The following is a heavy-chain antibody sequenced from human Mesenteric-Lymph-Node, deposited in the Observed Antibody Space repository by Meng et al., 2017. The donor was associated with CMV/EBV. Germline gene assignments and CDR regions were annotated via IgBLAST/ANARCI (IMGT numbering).Heavy chain of an antibody. CDR3: VRGTFLEWFSSNSDPFEY. V-gene: IGHV3-30*04. Sequence: GESLRLSCVASGFNFDNFAMQWVRQAPGKGLEWVAGISHDGRKKFYIDSVKGRFSISRDNSKKTQYLQMNSLRGDDTAVYYCVRGTFLEWFSSNSDPFEYWGQGSLVTVSS. CDR1: GFNFDNFA. CDR2: ISHDGRKK. J-gene: IGHJ4*02. D-gene: IGHD3-3*01.